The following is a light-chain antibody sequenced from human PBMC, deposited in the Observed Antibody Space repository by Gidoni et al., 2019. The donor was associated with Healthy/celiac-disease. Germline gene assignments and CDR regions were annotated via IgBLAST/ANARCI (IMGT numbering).Light chain of an antibody. CDR2: AAS. Sequence: IQLTQSPSSLSASVGNRVNITCRASQGISSYLAWYQPKPGKAPKLLIYAASTLQSGVPSRFSGSGSGTDFTLTISSLQPEDFATYYCQQLNSYPPYTFGQGTKLEIK. J-gene: IGKJ2*01. V-gene: IGKV1-9*01. CDR3: QQLNSYPPYT. CDR1: QGISSY.